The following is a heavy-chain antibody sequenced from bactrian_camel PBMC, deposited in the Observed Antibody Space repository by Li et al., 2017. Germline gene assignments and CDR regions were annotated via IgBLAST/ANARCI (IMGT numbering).Heavy chain of an antibody. J-gene: IGHJ4*01. CDR1: LYIYSSYC. CDR3: AAGPRRGREYCSTQEDSYDS. V-gene: IGHV3-3*01. CDR2: HYTGTATT. D-gene: IGHD3*01. Sequence: HVQLVESGGGSVQAGDSLRLSCEISLYIYSSYCMGWFRQAPGKEREAVAAHYTGTATTYVADSVKGRFAISQDTAQNTVLLQMNSLKPEDTAMYYCAAGPRRGREYCSTQEDSYDSWGQGTQVTVS.